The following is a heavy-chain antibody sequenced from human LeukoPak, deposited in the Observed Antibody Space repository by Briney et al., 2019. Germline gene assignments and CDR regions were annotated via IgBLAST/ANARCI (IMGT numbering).Heavy chain of an antibody. D-gene: IGHD4-17*01. V-gene: IGHV4-59*08. J-gene: IGHJ4*02. CDR1: GGSISSYY. CDR2: IYYSGTT. Sequence: SETLSLTCTVSGGSISSYYWSWIRQPPGKGPEWIGYIYYSGTTNYNPSLKSRVTISVDTSKNQFSLKLSSVTAADTAVYYCARHPYGDYGFDYWGQGTLVTVSS. CDR3: ARHPYGDYGFDY.